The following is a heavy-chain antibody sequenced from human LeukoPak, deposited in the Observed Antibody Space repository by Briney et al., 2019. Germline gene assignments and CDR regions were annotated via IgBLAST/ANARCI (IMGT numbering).Heavy chain of an antibody. CDR1: GYTFTGYY. CDR2: INPHSGGT. J-gene: IGHJ4*02. CDR3: AREYYYDSSGYYRPLDY. Sequence: ASVKVSCKASGYTFTGYYIHWVRQAPGQGLEWMGWINPHSGGTNYAQKFQGGVTMTRDTSITTAYMELSSLRSDDTAVYYCAREYYYDSSGYYRPLDYWGQGTLVTVSS. D-gene: IGHD3-22*01. V-gene: IGHV1-2*02.